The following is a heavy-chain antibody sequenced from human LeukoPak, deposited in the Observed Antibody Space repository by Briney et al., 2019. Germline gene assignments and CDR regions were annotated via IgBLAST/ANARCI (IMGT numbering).Heavy chain of an antibody. Sequence: SVKVSCKASGGTFSSYAISWVRQAPGQGLEWMGGIIPIFGTANYAQKFQGRVTITTDESTSTAYMELGSLRSEDTAVYYCARGPRNVDYYDSSGLWDWGQGTLVTVSS. D-gene: IGHD3-22*01. CDR2: IIPIFGTA. CDR3: ARGPRNVDYYDSSGLWD. J-gene: IGHJ4*02. V-gene: IGHV1-69*05. CDR1: GGTFSSYA.